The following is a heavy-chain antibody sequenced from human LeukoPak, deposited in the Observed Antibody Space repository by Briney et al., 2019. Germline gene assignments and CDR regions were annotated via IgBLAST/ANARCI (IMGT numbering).Heavy chain of an antibody. Sequence: GGSLRLSCAASGFTFSSYSMNWVRQAPGKGLEWVSSISSSSSYIYYADSVKGRFTISRDNSKSTLYLQMNNLRAEDTAVYYCARESGWGLPHAFDLWGQGTMVTVSS. J-gene: IGHJ3*01. V-gene: IGHV3-21*01. CDR3: ARESGWGLPHAFDL. CDR1: GFTFSSYS. D-gene: IGHD3-3*01. CDR2: ISSSSSYI.